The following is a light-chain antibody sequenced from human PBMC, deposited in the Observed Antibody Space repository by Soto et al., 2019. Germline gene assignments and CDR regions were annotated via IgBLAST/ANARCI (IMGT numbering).Light chain of an antibody. Sequence: DIQMTQSPSTLSASVGDRVTITCRASQSISSWLAWYQKKPGKAPKLLIYDASSLESGVPSRFSGSGSGTEFTLTISSLQPDDFATYYCQQYNSYRFTFGPGTKVDIK. CDR2: DAS. CDR3: QQYNSYRFT. J-gene: IGKJ3*01. CDR1: QSISSW. V-gene: IGKV1-5*01.